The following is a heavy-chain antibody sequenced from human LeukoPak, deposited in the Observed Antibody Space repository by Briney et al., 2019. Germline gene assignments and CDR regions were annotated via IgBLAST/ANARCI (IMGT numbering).Heavy chain of an antibody. Sequence: GGTLRLSCAASGFTFSRYGMSWVRQAPGKGLEWVSGISWNSGSIGYADSVKGRFTISRDNAKNSLYLQMNSLRAEDTALYYCARGVGDDSSGYYPYYYYYYYMDVWGKGTTVTVSS. D-gene: IGHD3-22*01. CDR2: ISWNSGSI. CDR1: GFTFSRYG. J-gene: IGHJ6*03. V-gene: IGHV3-20*04. CDR3: ARGVGDDSSGYYPYYYYYYYMDV.